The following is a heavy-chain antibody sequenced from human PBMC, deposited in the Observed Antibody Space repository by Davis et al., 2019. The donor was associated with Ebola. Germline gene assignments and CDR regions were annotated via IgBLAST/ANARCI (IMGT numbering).Heavy chain of an antibody. V-gene: IGHV3-73*01. D-gene: IGHD6-19*01. Sequence: GESLKISCAASGFTFSGSAMHWVRQASGKGLEWVGRIRSKANSYATAYAASVKGRFTISRDDSKNTAYLQMNSLKTEGTAVYYCTQASGGGDYWGQGTLVTVSS. CDR3: TQASGGGDY. CDR1: GFTFSGSA. J-gene: IGHJ4*02. CDR2: IRSKANSYAT.